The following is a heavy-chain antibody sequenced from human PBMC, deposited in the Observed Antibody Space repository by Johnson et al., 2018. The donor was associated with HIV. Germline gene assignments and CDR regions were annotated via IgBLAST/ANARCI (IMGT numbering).Heavy chain of an antibody. Sequence: VQLVESGGGVVQPGRSLRLSCAASGFTFDDYGLSWVRQAPGKGLEWVSGMNWNGGSTGYADSVKGRCTISRDNAKNSLYLQMNSLRAENMALYYWARGRPWGWELRRDAFDIWGQGTMVTVSS. CDR1: GFTFDDYG. V-gene: IGHV3-20*04. D-gene: IGHD1-26*01. CDR2: MNWNGGST. CDR3: ARGRPWGWELRRDAFDI. J-gene: IGHJ3*02.